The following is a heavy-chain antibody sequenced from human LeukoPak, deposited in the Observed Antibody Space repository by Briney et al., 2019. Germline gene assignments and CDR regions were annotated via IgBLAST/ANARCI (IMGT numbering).Heavy chain of an antibody. CDR2: ISYDGSNK. J-gene: IGHJ6*02. V-gene: IGHV3-30*18. Sequence: GGSLRLSCAASGFTFSSYGMHWVRQAPGKGLEWVAVISYDGSNKYYADSVKGRFTISRDNSKNTLYLQMNSLGAEDTAVYYCAKARGSYTLYYYYGMDVWGQGTTVTVSS. D-gene: IGHD1-26*01. CDR1: GFTFSSYG. CDR3: AKARGSYTLYYYYGMDV.